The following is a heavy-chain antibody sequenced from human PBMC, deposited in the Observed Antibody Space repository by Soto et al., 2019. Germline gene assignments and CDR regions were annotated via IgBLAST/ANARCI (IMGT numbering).Heavy chain of an antibody. J-gene: IGHJ6*02. Sequence: QVQLVESGGGVVQPGRSLRLSCAASGFTFSNYGMHWVRQAPGKGLEWVAVILNDGSNRYHADSVKDRFTISRENSKNTLYLQMTSLRAEDTAVYYCARDDEYSGNGMDVWGQGTTVTVS. V-gene: IGHV3-33*01. CDR1: GFTFSNYG. CDR2: ILNDGSNR. CDR3: ARDDEYSGNGMDV. D-gene: IGHD3-10*01.